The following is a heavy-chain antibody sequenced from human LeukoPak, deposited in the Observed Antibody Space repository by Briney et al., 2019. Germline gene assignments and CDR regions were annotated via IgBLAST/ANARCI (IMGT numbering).Heavy chain of an antibody. CDR1: GFTFSSYA. CDR2: ISYDGSNK. CDR3: ATGTRSNY. J-gene: IGHJ4*02. V-gene: IGHV3-30-3*01. D-gene: IGHD2-2*01. Sequence: HAGGSLRLSCAASGFTFSSYAMHWVRQAPGKGLEWVAVISYDGSNKYYADSVKGRFTISRDNSKNTLYLQMNSLRAEDTAVYYCATGTRSNYWGQGTLVTVSS.